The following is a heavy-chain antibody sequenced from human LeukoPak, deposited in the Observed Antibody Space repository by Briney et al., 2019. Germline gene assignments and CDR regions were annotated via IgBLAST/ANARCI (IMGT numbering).Heavy chain of an antibody. CDR1: GYSFTSYW. Sequence: GESLKISCKGSGYSFTSYWIGWVRQIPGKGLEWMGIIYPGDSDSRYSPSFQGQVTISADKSISTAYLQWNSLKASGTAMYYCARLRDAYPDYWGQGTLITVSS. CDR2: IYPGDSDS. J-gene: IGHJ4*02. V-gene: IGHV5-51*01. CDR3: ARLRDAYPDY. D-gene: IGHD5-24*01.